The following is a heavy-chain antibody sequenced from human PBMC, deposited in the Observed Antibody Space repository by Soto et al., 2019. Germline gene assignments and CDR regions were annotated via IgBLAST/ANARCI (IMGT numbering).Heavy chain of an antibody. Sequence: QLQLQESGSGLVKPSQTLSLTCAVSGASVDSGGYSWSWIRQPPGKGLEWIGYIYHGVSTDYNPSLKGRVSISVDSSKNLCSLSLSSVTAADTAVYFCVRSGCSSTACHTDWFDPWGPGTLVTVSS. V-gene: IGHV4-30-2*01. CDR2: IYHGVST. CDR3: VRSGCSSTACHTDWFDP. D-gene: IGHD2-2*01. J-gene: IGHJ5*02. CDR1: GASVDSGGYS.